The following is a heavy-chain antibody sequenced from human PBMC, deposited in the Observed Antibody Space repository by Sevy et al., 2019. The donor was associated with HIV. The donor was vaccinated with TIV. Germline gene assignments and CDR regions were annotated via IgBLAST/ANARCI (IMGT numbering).Heavy chain of an antibody. D-gene: IGHD3-10*01. CDR2: IKSKTDGGTT. Sequence: GGSLRLSCAASGFTFSNAWMSWVRQAPGKGLEWVGRIKSKTDGGTTDYAAPVKGRFTISRDDSKNTLYLQMNSLKTEDTAVYYCTRGITMVRGVGFDYWGQGTLVTVSS. CDR1: GFTFSNAW. V-gene: IGHV3-15*01. CDR3: TRGITMVRGVGFDY. J-gene: IGHJ4*02.